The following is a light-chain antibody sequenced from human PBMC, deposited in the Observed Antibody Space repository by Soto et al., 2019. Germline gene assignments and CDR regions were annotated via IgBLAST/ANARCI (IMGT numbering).Light chain of an antibody. J-gene: IGLJ1*01. Sequence: QSALTQPASVSGSPAQSITISCTGTSSDVGGHDYVSWYQQHPGKAPKLIIYEVRNRPSGVSNRFSGSKSGNTASLTISGLQAEDEADYYCSSYSSTTLVFGTGTKVTVL. V-gene: IGLV2-14*01. CDR1: SSDVGGHDY. CDR3: SSYSSTTLV. CDR2: EVR.